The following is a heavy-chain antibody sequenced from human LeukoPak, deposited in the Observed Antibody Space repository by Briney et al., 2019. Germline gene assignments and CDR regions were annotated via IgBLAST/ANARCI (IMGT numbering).Heavy chain of an antibody. CDR3: AKGDTYFDY. Sequence: PGXXLRLSCAASGFTFSSYAMSWVRQAPGKGLEWVSAISGSGGSTYYADSVKGRFIIYRDKSKNKVYMQMNSLRAEDTAVYYCAKGDTYFDYWGQGTLVTVSS. CDR2: ISGSGGST. V-gene: IGHV3-23*01. J-gene: IGHJ4*02. CDR1: GFTFSSYA. D-gene: IGHD5-18*01.